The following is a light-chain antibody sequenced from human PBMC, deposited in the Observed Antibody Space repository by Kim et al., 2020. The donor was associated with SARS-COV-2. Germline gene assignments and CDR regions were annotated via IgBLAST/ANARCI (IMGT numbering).Light chain of an antibody. J-gene: IGKJ2*03. V-gene: IGKV3-20*01. CDR2: GAS. CDR1: QSVSSSY. CDR3: QQYGSSPNS. Sequence: EIVLTQSPGTLSLSPGERATLSCRASQSVSSSYLAWYQQKPGQAPRLLIYGASSRATGIPDRFSGSGSGTDFTLTISRLVPEDFAVYYCQQYGSSPNSFGQGTKLEI.